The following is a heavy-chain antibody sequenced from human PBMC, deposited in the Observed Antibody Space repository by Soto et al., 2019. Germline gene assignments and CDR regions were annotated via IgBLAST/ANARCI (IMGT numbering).Heavy chain of an antibody. V-gene: IGHV1-2*02. CDR3: ARGDYGTGGYPFPYFDY. J-gene: IGHJ4*02. CDR1: GYSFTGYY. CDR2: INPDSGAT. D-gene: IGHD2-8*02. Sequence: HEHLVQSGAEVKRPGASLKVSCKASGYSFTGYYIHWVRQAPGQGLEWMGWINPDSGATNYAQNFQGRVTLPSGTSISTASMDLTSLTSDDTAVYYCARGDYGTGGYPFPYFDYWGQGTLVIVSS.